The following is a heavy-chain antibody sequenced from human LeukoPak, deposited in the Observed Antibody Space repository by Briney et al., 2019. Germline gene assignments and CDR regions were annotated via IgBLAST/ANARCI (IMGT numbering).Heavy chain of an antibody. J-gene: IGHJ4*02. CDR1: GGTFSSYA. D-gene: IGHD6-13*01. CDR3: ARDRIAAAGPIFDY. Sequence: ASVKVSCKASGGTFSSYAISWVRQAPGQGLEWMGGIIPIFGTANYAQKFQGRVTITADESTSTAYMELSSLRSEDTAVYYCARDRIAAAGPIFDYWGQGTLVTVSS. CDR2: IIPIFGTA. V-gene: IGHV1-69*13.